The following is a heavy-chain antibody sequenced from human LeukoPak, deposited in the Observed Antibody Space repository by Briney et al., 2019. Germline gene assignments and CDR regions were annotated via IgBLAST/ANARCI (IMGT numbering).Heavy chain of an antibody. CDR2: IYYSGST. V-gene: IGHV4-59*08. D-gene: IGHD4-11*01. CDR3: ARHSNYDDIRGQGAFDI. CDR1: GGSISSYY. J-gene: IGHJ3*02. Sequence: SETLSLTCTVSGGSISSYYWSWIRQPPGKGLEWIGYIYYSGSTYYNPSLKSRVTVSVDTSKNQFSLRLSSVTAADTAVYYCARHSNYDDIRGQGAFDIWGQGTMVTVSS.